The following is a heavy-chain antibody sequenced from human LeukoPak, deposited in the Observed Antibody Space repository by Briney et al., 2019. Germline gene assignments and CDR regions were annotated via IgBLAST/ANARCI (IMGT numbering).Heavy chain of an antibody. D-gene: IGHD3-10*01. CDR2: MNPNNGNT. J-gene: IGHJ5*02. V-gene: IGHV1-8*02. CDR1: GYTFTSYY. Sequence: GASVKVSCKASGYTFTSYYMHWVRQASGQGLEWMGWMNPNNGNTGYAQKFQGRVTMTRDTSISTAYVELRGLRSEDTAVYYCVRDGEGVAISVNYWFDPWGQGTLVTVSS. CDR3: VRDGEGVAISVNYWFDP.